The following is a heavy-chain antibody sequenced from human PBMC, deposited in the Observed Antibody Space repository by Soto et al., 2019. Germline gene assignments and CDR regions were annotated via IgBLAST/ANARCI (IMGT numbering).Heavy chain of an antibody. J-gene: IGHJ4*02. CDR2: ITWDSGRM. Sequence: PGGSLRLSCAASGFSFDDYAMHWVRQAPGRGLEWVSGITWDSGRMGYADSVKGRFTISRDNAKNSLYLQMKSLRPEDTALYYCAKSRWPSTYYFDSWGKGTLVTVSS. CDR3: AKSRWPSTYYFDS. D-gene: IGHD6-19*01. CDR1: GFSFDDYA. V-gene: IGHV3-9*01.